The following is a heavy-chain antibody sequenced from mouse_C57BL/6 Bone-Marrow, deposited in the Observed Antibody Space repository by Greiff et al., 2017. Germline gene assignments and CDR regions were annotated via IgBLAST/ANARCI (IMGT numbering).Heavy chain of an antibody. CDR3: ARQGYYYGSSSDY. J-gene: IGHJ2*01. D-gene: IGHD1-1*01. CDR1: GFTFSSYG. V-gene: IGHV5-6*01. Sequence: EVQLVESGGDLVKPGGSLKLSCAASGFTFSSYGMSWVRQTPDKSLEWVATISSGGSYTYYPDSVKGRFTISRDNAKSTLYLQMSSLKAEDTAMYYCARQGYYYGSSSDYWGQGTTLTVSS. CDR2: ISSGGSYT.